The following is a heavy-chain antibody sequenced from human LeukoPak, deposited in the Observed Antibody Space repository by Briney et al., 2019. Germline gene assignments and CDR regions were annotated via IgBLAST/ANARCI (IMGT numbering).Heavy chain of an antibody. J-gene: IGHJ5*02. D-gene: IGHD3-10*01. CDR3: ARDRITMVRGVLNWFDP. Sequence: ASVKVSCKASGYTFTGYYMHWVRQAPGQGLEWMGRINPNSGGTNYAQKFQGRVTMTRDTSISTAYMELSSLRSEDTAVYYCARDRITMVRGVLNWFDPWGQGTLVTVSS. V-gene: IGHV1-2*06. CDR2: INPNSGGT. CDR1: GYTFTGYY.